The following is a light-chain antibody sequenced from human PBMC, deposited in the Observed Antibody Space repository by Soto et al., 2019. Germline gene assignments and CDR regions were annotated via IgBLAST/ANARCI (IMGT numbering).Light chain of an antibody. CDR3: SSYTSSSTRV. Sequence: QSALTQTASVSGSPGQSITISCNGTSSNVGGYNYVSWYQQHPGKAPKLMIYDVSNRPSGVSNRFSGSKSGNTASLTISGLQAEDEADYYCSSYTSSSTRVFGGGTKVTVL. CDR1: SSNVGGYNY. V-gene: IGLV2-14*01. CDR2: DVS. J-gene: IGLJ2*01.